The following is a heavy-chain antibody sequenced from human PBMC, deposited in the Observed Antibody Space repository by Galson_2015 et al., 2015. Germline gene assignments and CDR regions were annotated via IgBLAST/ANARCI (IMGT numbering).Heavy chain of an antibody. Sequence: TGGDTYYAGSVKGRFTISREHGKNSLYLEMSSLRVGDTAIYYCARERVNYVGNPDGLGVWGRGTRVTV. CDR3: ARERVNYVGNPDGLGV. V-gene: IGHV3-13*02. D-gene: IGHD3-16*01. CDR2: TGGDT. J-gene: IGHJ3*01.